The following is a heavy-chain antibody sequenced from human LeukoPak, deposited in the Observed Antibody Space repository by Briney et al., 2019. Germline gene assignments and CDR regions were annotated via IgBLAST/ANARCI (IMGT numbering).Heavy chain of an antibody. CDR1: GSTFSDFG. D-gene: IGHD6-19*01. CDR2: ISQDGSNK. V-gene: IGHV3-30*18. CDR3: AKMGRKQWLAYYFDD. J-gene: IGHJ4*02. Sequence: GGSLRLSCAGSGSTFSDFGMNWVRQAPGKGLEWVAFISQDGSNKFFADSVKGRFAISIDSSENTLFLNSLSAEDTAVYYCAKMGRKQWLAYYFDDWGQGTLVIVSS.